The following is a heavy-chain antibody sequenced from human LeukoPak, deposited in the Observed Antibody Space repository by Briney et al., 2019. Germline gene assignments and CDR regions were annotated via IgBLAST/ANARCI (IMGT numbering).Heavy chain of an antibody. CDR1: GFTFSSYS. D-gene: IGHD2-21*02. CDR3: ARDLRVTHYYYGMDV. Sequence: SGGSLRLSCAASGFTFSSYSMNWVRQAPGKGLEWVSSISSSSSYIYYADSVKGRFTISRDNAKNSLYLQMNSLRAEDTAVYYCARDLRVTHYYYGMDVWGQRTTVTVSS. V-gene: IGHV3-21*01. J-gene: IGHJ6*02. CDR2: ISSSSSYI.